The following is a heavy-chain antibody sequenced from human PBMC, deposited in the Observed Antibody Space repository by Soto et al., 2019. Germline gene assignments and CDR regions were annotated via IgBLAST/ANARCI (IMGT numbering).Heavy chain of an antibody. V-gene: IGHV4-34*01. D-gene: IGHD3-3*01. CDR1: GGSFSGYY. J-gene: IGHJ3*02. CDR2: INHSGST. Sequence: QVQLQQWGAGLLKPSETLSLTCAVYGGSFSGYYWSWIRQPPGKGLEWIGEINHSGSTNYNPSLRSRVTRSVDTSKNQFSLKLSSVTAADTAVYYCARAQGITIFGVVTRDDAFDIWGQGTMVTVSS. CDR3: ARAQGITIFGVVTRDDAFDI.